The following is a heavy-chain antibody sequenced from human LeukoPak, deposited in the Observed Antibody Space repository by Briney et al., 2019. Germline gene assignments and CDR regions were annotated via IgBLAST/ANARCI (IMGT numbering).Heavy chain of an antibody. D-gene: IGHD4-23*01. J-gene: IGHJ3*02. CDR2: ISGSGGST. Sequence: GGSLRLSCAASGFTFSSYAMSWVRQAPGKGLEWVSAISGSGGSTYYADSVKGRFTISRDNSKNTLYLQMNSLRAEDTAVYYCAKDRRGKWLLHSGWLDAFDIWGQGTMVTVSS. CDR3: AKDRRGKWLLHSGWLDAFDI. V-gene: IGHV3-23*01. CDR1: GFTFSSYA.